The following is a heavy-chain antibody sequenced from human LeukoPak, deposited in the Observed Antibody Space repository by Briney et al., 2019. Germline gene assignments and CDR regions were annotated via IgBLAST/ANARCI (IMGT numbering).Heavy chain of an antibody. Sequence: GSVKVSCKASGYTFTSYDINWVRQATGQGLEWMGGMNPNSGNTGYAQKFQGRVTMTRNTSISTAYMELSSLRSEDTAVYYCARLPVYYYDSRDYWGQGTLVTVSS. CDR1: GYTFTSYD. D-gene: IGHD3-22*01. V-gene: IGHV1-8*01. CDR3: ARLPVYYYDSRDY. CDR2: MNPNSGNT. J-gene: IGHJ4*02.